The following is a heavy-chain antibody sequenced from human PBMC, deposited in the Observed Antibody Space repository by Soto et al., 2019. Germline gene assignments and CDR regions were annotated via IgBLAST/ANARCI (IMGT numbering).Heavy chain of an antibody. Sequence: SETLSLTCTVSGGSISSYYWSWIRQPPGKGLEWIGYIYYSGSINYNPSLKSRVTISVDTSKNQFSLKLSSVTAADTAVYYCARQWQQLVLYLDYWGQGTLVTSPQ. CDR2: IYYSGSI. V-gene: IGHV4-59*08. CDR3: ARQWQQLVLYLDY. CDR1: GGSISSYY. J-gene: IGHJ4*01. D-gene: IGHD6-13*01.